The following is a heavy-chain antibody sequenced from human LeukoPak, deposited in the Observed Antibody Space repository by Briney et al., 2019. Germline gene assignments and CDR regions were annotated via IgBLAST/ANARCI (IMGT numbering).Heavy chain of an antibody. CDR3: AKDLMPYYYYGMDV. D-gene: IGHD2-2*01. CDR1: GFTFSSYG. Sequence: GGSLRLSCAASGFTFSSYGMHWVHQAPGKGLEWVAVISYDGSNKYYADSVKGRFTISRDNSKNTLYLQMNSLRAEDTAVYYCAKDLMPYYYYGMDVWGQGTTVTVSS. CDR2: ISYDGSNK. J-gene: IGHJ6*02. V-gene: IGHV3-30*18.